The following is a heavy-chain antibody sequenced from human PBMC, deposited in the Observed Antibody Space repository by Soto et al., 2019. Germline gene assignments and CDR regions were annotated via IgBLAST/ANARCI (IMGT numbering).Heavy chain of an antibody. CDR2: IHYSGSV. D-gene: IGHD2-2*02. CDR3: ARGGRHCGSTSFHTYYFDY. J-gene: IGHJ4*02. Sequence: SETLSLTCTVSGDSVSSGGNSWSWIRQPPGGGLEWIAYIHYSGSVNYNPSLKSRVTISVDTSKNQVSLRLNSVTAADSAFYYCARGGRHCGSTSFHTYYFDYWGQGPLVTVSS. V-gene: IGHV4-61*08. CDR1: GDSVSSGGNS.